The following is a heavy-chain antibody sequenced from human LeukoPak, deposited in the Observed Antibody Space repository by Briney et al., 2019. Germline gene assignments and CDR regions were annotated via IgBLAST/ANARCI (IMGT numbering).Heavy chain of an antibody. CDR3: ARDRTFTIFGVVTPDY. V-gene: IGHV1-2*02. J-gene: IGHJ4*02. CDR1: GYTFTGYY. Sequence: ASVKVSCKASGYTFTGYYMHWVRQAPGQGLEWMGWINPNSGGTNYAQKLQGRVTMTTDTSTSTAYMELRSLRSDDTAVYYCARDRTFTIFGVVTPDYWGQGTLVTVSS. CDR2: INPNSGGT. D-gene: IGHD3-3*01.